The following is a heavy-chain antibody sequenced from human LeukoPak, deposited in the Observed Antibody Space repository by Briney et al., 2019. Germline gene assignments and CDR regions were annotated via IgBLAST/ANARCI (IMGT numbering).Heavy chain of an antibody. CDR2: ISGSGGST. D-gene: IGHD5-18*01. V-gene: IGHV3-23*01. Sequence: PGGSLRLSCAASGFTFSSYAMSWVRQAPGKALEWVSAISGSGGSTYYADSVKGRFTISRDNSKNTLYLQMSSLRAEDTAVYYCAKGGYSYGYAFDYWGQGTLVTVSS. J-gene: IGHJ4*02. CDR3: AKGGYSYGYAFDY. CDR1: GFTFSSYA.